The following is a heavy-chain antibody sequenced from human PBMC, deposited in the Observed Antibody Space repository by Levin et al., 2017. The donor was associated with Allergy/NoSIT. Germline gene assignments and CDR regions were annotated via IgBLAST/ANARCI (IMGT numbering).Heavy chain of an antibody. CDR3: AVLSTGYSSGWYWFDP. D-gene: IGHD6-19*01. CDR2: INPNSGGT. CDR1: GYTFTGYY. J-gene: IGHJ5*02. V-gene: IGHV1-2*06. Sequence: PGESLKISCKASGYTFTGYYMHWVRQAPGQGLEWMGRINPNSGGTNYAQKFQGRVTMTRDTSISTAYMELSRLRSDDTAVYYCAVLSTGYSSGWYWFDPWGQGTLVTVSS.